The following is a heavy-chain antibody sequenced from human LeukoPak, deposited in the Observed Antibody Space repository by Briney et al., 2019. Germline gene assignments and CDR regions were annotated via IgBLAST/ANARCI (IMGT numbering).Heavy chain of an antibody. D-gene: IGHD6-6*01. CDR1: GYTFTSYG. V-gene: IGHV1-18*01. Sequence: VASVKVSCKASGYTFTSYGISWVRQAPGQGLEWMGWISAYNGNTNYAQKLQGRVTMTTDTSTSTAYMELRSLRSDDTAVYYCARVPGQLVLYYYYMDVWGKGTTVTVSS. CDR2: ISAYNGNT. CDR3: ARVPGQLVLYYYYMDV. J-gene: IGHJ6*03.